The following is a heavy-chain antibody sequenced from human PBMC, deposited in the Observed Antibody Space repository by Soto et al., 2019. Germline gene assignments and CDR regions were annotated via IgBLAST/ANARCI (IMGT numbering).Heavy chain of an antibody. CDR1: GGTFSSYA. D-gene: IGHD5-12*01. CDR3: ARDPPPYSGYDEPSRGGG. V-gene: IGHV1-69*13. J-gene: IGHJ4*02. Sequence: GASVKVSCKASGGTFSSYAISWVRQAPGQGLEWMGGIIPIFGTANYAQKFQGRVTITADESTSTAYMELSSLRSEDTAVYYCARDPPPYSGYDEPSRGGGWGQGTLVTVSS. CDR2: IIPIFGTA.